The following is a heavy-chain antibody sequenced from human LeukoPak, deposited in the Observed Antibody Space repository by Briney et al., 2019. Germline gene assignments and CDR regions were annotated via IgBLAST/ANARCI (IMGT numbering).Heavy chain of an antibody. D-gene: IGHD2-15*01. V-gene: IGHV3-53*01. CDR3: ASLYCSGGSCYLDY. J-gene: IGHJ4*02. CDR1: GFTVSSNY. CDR2: IYSGGST. Sequence: GGSLRLSCAASGFTVSSNYMSWVRQAPGKGLEWVSVIYSGGSTYCADSVKGRFTISRDNSKNTLYLQMNSLRAEDTAVYYCASLYCSGGSCYLDYWGQGTLVTVSS.